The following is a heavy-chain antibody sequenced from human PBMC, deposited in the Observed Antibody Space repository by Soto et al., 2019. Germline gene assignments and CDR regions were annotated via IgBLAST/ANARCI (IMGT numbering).Heavy chain of an antibody. CDR2: INPSGGST. CDR1: GYTFTSYY. V-gene: IGHV1-46*01. Sequence: GASVKVSCKASGYTFTSYYMHWVRQAPGQGLEWMGIINPSGGSTSYAQKFQGRVTMTKDTSTSTVYMELSSLRSEDTAVYYCAPTRIAVAGSTGTGAFDIWGQGTMVTVSS. J-gene: IGHJ3*02. D-gene: IGHD6-19*01. CDR3: APTRIAVAGSTGTGAFDI.